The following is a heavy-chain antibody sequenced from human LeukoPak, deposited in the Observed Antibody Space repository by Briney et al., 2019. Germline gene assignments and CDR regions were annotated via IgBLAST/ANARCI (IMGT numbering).Heavy chain of an antibody. CDR3: ARTNGGYEYN. D-gene: IGHD5-12*01. CDR1: GYSLTGYY. Sequence: GASVKVSCKASGYSLTGYYIHWVRQAPGQGLAWMGWINPYSGDTNYAQKFQGRLTMTRDTSISTAYMELSRLKSDDTAFYYCARTNGGYEYNWGLGTLVTVSS. V-gene: IGHV1-2*02. J-gene: IGHJ4*02. CDR2: INPYSGDT.